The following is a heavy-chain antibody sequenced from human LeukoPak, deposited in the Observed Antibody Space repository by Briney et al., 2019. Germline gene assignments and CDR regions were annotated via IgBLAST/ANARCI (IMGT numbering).Heavy chain of an antibody. CDR3: AREASPGLYYYYGMDV. Sequence: SQTFSLTCAISGDSFSSNSAAWNWLRQSPSRGLEWLGRTYYRSKLYNDYAVSVKSRITINPDTSKNQFSLQLNSVTPEDTAVYYCAREASPGLYYYYGMDVWGQGTTVTVSS. CDR2: TYYRSKLYN. J-gene: IGHJ6*02. V-gene: IGHV6-1*01. D-gene: IGHD3-10*01. CDR1: GDSFSSNSAA.